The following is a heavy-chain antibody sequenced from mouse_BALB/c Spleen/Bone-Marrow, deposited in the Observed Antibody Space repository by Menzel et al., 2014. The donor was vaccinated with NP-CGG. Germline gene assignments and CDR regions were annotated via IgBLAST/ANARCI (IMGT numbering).Heavy chain of an antibody. J-gene: IGHJ2*01. CDR2: ISSGSSTI. D-gene: IGHD1-1*01. Sequence: EVQRVESGGGLVQPGGSRKLSCAASGFTFSSFGMHWVRQAPEKGLEWVAYISSGSSTIYYADTVKGRFTISRDNPKNTLFLQMTSLRSEDTAVYYCASSPYGYFDYWGQGTTLTVSS. CDR3: ASSPYGYFDY. CDR1: GFTFSSFG. V-gene: IGHV5-17*02.